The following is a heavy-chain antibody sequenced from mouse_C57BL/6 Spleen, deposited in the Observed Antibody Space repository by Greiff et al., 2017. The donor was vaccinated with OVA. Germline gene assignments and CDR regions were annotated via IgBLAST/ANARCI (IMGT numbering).Heavy chain of an antibody. CDR3: ARYPGY. J-gene: IGHJ2*01. CDR2: IDPSDSST. Sequence: QVQLQQPGAELVKPGASVKLSCKASGYTFTSYWMQWVKQRPGQGLEWIGEIDPSDSSTNYNQKFKGKATLTVDTSSSTAYMQLSSLTSEDSAVYYCARYPGYWGQGTTLTVSS. CDR1: GYTFTSYW. V-gene: IGHV1-50*01.